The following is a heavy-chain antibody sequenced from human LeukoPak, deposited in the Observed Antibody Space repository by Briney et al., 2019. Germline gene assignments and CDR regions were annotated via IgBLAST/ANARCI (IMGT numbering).Heavy chain of an antibody. CDR1: GFTFRSYW. J-gene: IGHJ4*02. D-gene: IGHD1-26*01. V-gene: IGHV3-7*03. Sequence: GGSLRLSCAASGFTFRSYWMSWVRQAPGKGLEWVANIKQDGSEKYYVDSVKGRFTISTDSAKNSLYLQMNSLRAEDTAVYYCARVKSYAFDYWGQGSLVTVSS. CDR3: ARVKSYAFDY. CDR2: IKQDGSEK.